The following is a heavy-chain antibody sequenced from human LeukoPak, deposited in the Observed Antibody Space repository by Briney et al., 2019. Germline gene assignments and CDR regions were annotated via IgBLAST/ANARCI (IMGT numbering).Heavy chain of an antibody. V-gene: IGHV3-33*01. D-gene: IGHD3-22*01. CDR1: GFTFSSYG. CDR2: IWYDGSNK. J-gene: IGHJ3*02. Sequence: PGRSLRLSCAASGFTFSSYGMHWVRQAPGKGVEWVAVIWYDGSNKYYADSVKGRFTISRDNSKNTLYLQMNSLRAEDTAVYYCSYDSSGLVAFDIWGQGTMVTVSS. CDR3: SYDSSGLVAFDI.